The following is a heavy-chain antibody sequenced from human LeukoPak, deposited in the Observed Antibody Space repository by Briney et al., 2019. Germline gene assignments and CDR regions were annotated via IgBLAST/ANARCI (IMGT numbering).Heavy chain of an antibody. CDR1: GFTFSRYA. CDR3: ARAGCAKVTCYLLQW. D-gene: IGHD2-15*01. CDR2: VDGSGDST. V-gene: IGHV3-23*01. J-gene: IGHJ4*02. Sequence: PGGSLRLSCAASGFTFSRYAMSWVRQAPGKGLEWVSVVDGSGDSTNYADSVKGRFAISRDNSKNTLYLEMNSLRAEDTAVYYCARAGCAKVTCYLLQWWGQGTLVTVSS.